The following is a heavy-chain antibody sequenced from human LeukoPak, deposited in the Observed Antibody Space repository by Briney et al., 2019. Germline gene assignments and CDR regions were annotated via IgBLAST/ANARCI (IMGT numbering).Heavy chain of an antibody. J-gene: IGHJ4*02. CDR3: TTDRVLYCSSTSCYYYDY. V-gene: IGHV3-15*01. D-gene: IGHD2-2*01. CDR2: IKSKTDGGTT. Sequence: AGGSLRLSCAASGFTFSNAWMSWVRQAPGKGLEWVGRIKSKTDGGTTDYAAPVKGRFTISRDDSKNTLYLQMNSLKTEDTAVYYCTTDRVLYCSSTSCYYYDYWGQGTLVTVSS. CDR1: GFTFSNAW.